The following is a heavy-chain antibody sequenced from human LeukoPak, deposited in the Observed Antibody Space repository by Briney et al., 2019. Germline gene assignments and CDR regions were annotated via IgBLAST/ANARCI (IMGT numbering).Heavy chain of an antibody. V-gene: IGHV4-39*01. CDR2: VNYTGST. J-gene: IGHJ6*02. D-gene: IGHD3-9*01. CDR3: ARQARYFHRQGFQYEMDV. CDR1: GASITSSTYY. Sequence: SETLSLTCSVSGASITSSTYYWVWIRQPSGKGLEWIGNVNYTGSTYYNPSLKSRLTISVDTSKNQFSLNLRSATAADTAVYYCARQARYFHRQGFQYEMDVWGQGTTVTVSS.